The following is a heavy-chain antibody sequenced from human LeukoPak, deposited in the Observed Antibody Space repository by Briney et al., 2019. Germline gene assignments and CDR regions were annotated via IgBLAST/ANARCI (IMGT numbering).Heavy chain of an antibody. J-gene: IGHJ4*02. D-gene: IGHD4-17*01. CDR1: GITFSDQY. Sequence: PGGSLRLSCAVSGITFSDQYMNWLRQAPGKGLEWVSYISPDSRDTNYIDSVKGRFIISRDNARNSLYLQMNSLRAEDTALYYCARDYDYGDYPGYWGQGTLVTVSS. CDR2: ISPDSRDT. V-gene: IGHV3-11*05. CDR3: ARDYDYGDYPGY.